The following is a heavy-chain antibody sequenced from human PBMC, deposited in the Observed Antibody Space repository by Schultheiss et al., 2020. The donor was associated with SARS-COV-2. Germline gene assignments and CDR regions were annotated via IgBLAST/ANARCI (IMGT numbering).Heavy chain of an antibody. CDR1: GFTFSSYA. CDR2: IYSGGST. V-gene: IGHV3-66*02. Sequence: GESLKISCAASGFTFSSYAMSWVRQAPGKGLEWVSVIYSGGSTYYADSVKGRFTISRDNSKNTLYLQMNSLRAEDTAVYYCSRTGTAADPNCFDPWGQGTRVTVPS. J-gene: IGHJ5*02. CDR3: SRTGTAADPNCFDP. D-gene: IGHD6-13*01.